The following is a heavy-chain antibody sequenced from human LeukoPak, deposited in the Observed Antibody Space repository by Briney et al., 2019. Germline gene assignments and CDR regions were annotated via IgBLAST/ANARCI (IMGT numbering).Heavy chain of an antibody. J-gene: IGHJ3*02. V-gene: IGHV3-33*01. CDR1: GFTFKSYD. Sequence: GGSLRLSCAASGFTFKSYDMHWVRQAPGKGLEWVAFIRTDETSKSSKSDKSKTYYADSVKGRFTISRDNAKNSLYLQMNSLRAEDTAVYYCARDANYHVSSDYYDAFDIWGQGTTVTVSS. CDR2: IRTDETSKSSKSDKSKT. CDR3: ARDANYHVSSDYYDAFDI. D-gene: IGHD3-22*01.